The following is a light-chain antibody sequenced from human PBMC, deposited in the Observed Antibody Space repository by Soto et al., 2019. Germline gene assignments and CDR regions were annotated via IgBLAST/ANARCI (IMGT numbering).Light chain of an antibody. Sequence: DFQMTQSPSSLSASVRDSVTITCRASQSISNYLNWYQQKPGKAPKLLVYAASSLQSGVPSRFSGSGSGTDFPLTISSLQPVDFATYYCQQSYSTPFTFGPGTKVDIK. CDR3: QQSYSTPFT. CDR1: QSISNY. CDR2: AAS. V-gene: IGKV1-39*01. J-gene: IGKJ3*01.